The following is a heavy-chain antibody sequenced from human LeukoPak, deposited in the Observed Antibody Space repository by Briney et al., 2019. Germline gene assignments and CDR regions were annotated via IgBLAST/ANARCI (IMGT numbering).Heavy chain of an antibody. Sequence: SETLSLTCAVYGGSFSGYYWSWIRQPPGKGLEWIGEINHSGSTNYNPSLKSRVTISVDTSKNQFSLKLSSVTAADTAVYYCARRITTVRGVNWFDPWGQGTLVTVSS. CDR1: GGSFSGYY. J-gene: IGHJ5*02. V-gene: IGHV4-34*01. CDR2: INHSGST. D-gene: IGHD3-10*01. CDR3: ARRITTVRGVNWFDP.